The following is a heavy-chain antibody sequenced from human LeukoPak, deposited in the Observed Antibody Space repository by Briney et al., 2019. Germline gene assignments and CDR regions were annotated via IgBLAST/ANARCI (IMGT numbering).Heavy chain of an antibody. CDR2: INSDGSST. CDR1: GFTFSSYA. V-gene: IGHV3-74*01. CDR3: ARDGRYFDSPQAY. J-gene: IGHJ4*02. Sequence: GGSLRLSCAASGFTFSSYAMHWVRQAPGKGLVWVSRINSDGSSTSYADSVKGRFTISRDNAKNTPYLQMNSLRAEDTAVYYCARDGRYFDSPQAYWGQGTLVTVSS. D-gene: IGHD3-9*01.